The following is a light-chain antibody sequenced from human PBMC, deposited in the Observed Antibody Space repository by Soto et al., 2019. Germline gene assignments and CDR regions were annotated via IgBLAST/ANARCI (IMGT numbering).Light chain of an antibody. V-gene: IGKV3-20*01. CDR3: ERSRRSRGA. CDR1: QSVSSTY. J-gene: IGKJ1*01. CDR2: GIS. Sequence: SQSVSSTYFAWYQQRPGQAPRLLIYGISIRATGILDRFSGRGSGAQLSLRTCGTAPEDFGVYSCERSRRSRGAFGQGTKVDIK.